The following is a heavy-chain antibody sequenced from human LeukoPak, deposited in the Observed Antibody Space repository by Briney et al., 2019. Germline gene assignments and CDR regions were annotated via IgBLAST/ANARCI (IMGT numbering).Heavy chain of an antibody. V-gene: IGHV3-23*01. CDR3: AKERATTTSFDY. Sequence: GGSLRLSCAASGFTFSSFPMSWVRQAPGTGLEWVSIIGGNGGGTYYADSVKGRFTISRDNSKNTLYLQMNSLRAEDTAVYFCAKERATTTSFDYWGQGTLVTVSS. J-gene: IGHJ4*02. CDR1: GFTFSSFP. D-gene: IGHD4-11*01. CDR2: IGGNGGGT.